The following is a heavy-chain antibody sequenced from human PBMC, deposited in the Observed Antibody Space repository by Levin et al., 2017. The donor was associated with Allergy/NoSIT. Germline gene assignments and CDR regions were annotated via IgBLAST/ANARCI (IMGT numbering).Heavy chain of an antibody. CDR1: GFTFINHA. CDR3: ARVLVSKYRSGPVDY. J-gene: IGHJ4*02. CDR2: ISYDGSNK. V-gene: IGHV3-30-3*01. Sequence: PGGSLRLSCATSGFTFINHAMDWVRQAPGKGLQWVAVISYDGSNKYYAESVKGRFTISRDNSKLYLQMNDLRAEDTGVYFCARVLVSKYRSGPVDYWGQGTLVTVSS. D-gene: IGHD6-19*01.